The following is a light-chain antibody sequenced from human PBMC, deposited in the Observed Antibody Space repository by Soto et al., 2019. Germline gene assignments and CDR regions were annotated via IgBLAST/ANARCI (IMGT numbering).Light chain of an antibody. J-gene: IGLJ3*02. CDR3: VLYMGSGTWV. Sequence: QTVVTQEPSFSVSPGRTVTLTCGLSSGSVSTSYYPSWYQQTPGQAPRTLIYNTNTRSSGVHDRFSGSILGNKAALTITGAQADDESDYYCVLYMGSGTWVFGAGTKLTVL. V-gene: IGLV8-61*01. CDR1: SGSVSTSYY. CDR2: NTN.